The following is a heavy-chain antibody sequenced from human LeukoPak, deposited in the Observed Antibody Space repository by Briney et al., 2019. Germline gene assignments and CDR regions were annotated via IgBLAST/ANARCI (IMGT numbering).Heavy chain of an antibody. CDR3: ARHAGDSSGYYNWFDP. D-gene: IGHD3-22*01. V-gene: IGHV4-38-2*02. CDR2: IYYSGST. J-gene: IGHJ5*02. Sequence: PSETLSLTCTVSGYSISSGYYWGWIRQPPGKGLEWIGSIYYSGSTYYNPSLKSRVTISVDTSKNQFSLKLSSVTAADTAVYYCARHAGDSSGYYNWFDPWGQGTLVTVSS. CDR1: GYSISSGYY.